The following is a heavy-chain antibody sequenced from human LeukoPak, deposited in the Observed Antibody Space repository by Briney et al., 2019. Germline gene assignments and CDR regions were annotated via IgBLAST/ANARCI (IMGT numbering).Heavy chain of an antibody. Sequence: ASVKVSCKASGYTFTSYYMHWVRQAPGQGLEWMGIINPSGGSTSYAQKFQGRVTITTDESTSTAYMELSSLRSEDTAVYYCARDLTGIAVRNAFDIWGQGTMVTVSS. D-gene: IGHD6-19*01. CDR3: ARDLTGIAVRNAFDI. CDR2: INPSGGST. V-gene: IGHV1-46*01. J-gene: IGHJ3*02. CDR1: GYTFTSYY.